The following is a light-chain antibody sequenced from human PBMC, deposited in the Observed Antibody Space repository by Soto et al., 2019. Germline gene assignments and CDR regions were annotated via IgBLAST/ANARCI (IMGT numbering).Light chain of an antibody. CDR1: QTISTY. CDR2: AAS. CDR3: QQGYRTPWT. Sequence: IQMTQSPSYLSASVGDRVTITCRASQTISTYLHWYQQKAREAPKLLIYAASNLQGGVPSRFSGSGSGADFTLAINSLQPEEFATNYCQQGYRTPWTFGQG. V-gene: IGKV1-39*01. J-gene: IGKJ1*01.